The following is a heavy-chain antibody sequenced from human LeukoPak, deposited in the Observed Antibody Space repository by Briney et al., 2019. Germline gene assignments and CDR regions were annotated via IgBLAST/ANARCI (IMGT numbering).Heavy chain of an antibody. CDR3: ARGPLLGYDTNDSGFDI. D-gene: IGHD3-22*01. CDR2: INPSDGGT. J-gene: IGHJ3*02. V-gene: IGHV1-46*04. Sequence: ASVKVSCKASGYSFTSYYVHCVRQAPGQGLEGVGVINPSDGGTISAQKLQDRVALTRDTSTSTVYMEMSSLKSDDTAVYYCARGPLLGYDTNDSGFDIWGQGTLVTVSP. CDR1: GYSFTSYY.